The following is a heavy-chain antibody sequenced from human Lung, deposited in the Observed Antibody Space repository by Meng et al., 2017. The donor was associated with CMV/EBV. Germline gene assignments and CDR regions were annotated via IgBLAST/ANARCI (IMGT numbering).Heavy chain of an antibody. J-gene: IGHJ3*02. CDR3: AIGGRYDASARYYLDAYDI. D-gene: IGHD3-22*01. Sequence: LXCTISGGXISSYYWSWIRQPPGKGLEWIGHIHYSGSTNYNPSLKSRVTVSADTSKNQFSLKLRSVTAADTAVYYCAIGGRYDASARYYLDAYDIWXQGTXVTVSS. V-gene: IGHV4-59*01. CDR2: IHYSGST. CDR1: GGXISSYY.